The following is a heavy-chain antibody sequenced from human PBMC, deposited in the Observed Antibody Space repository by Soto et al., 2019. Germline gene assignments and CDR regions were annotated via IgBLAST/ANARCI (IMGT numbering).Heavy chain of an antibody. CDR1: GFTFSSYA. D-gene: IGHD3-3*01. CDR3: ARDGITIFGVVNYFDY. CDR2: ISYDGSNK. J-gene: IGHJ4*02. Sequence: GGSVRLSCAASGFTFSSYAMQWVRQAPGKGLEWVAVISYDGSNKYYADSVKGRFTISRDNSKNTLYLQMNSLRAEDTAVYYCARDGITIFGVVNYFDYWGQGTLVTVSS. V-gene: IGHV3-30-3*01.